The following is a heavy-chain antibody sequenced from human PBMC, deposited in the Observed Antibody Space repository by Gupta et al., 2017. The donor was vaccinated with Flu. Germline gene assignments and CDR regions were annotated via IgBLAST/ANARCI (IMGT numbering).Heavy chain of an antibody. V-gene: IGHV3-53*02. CDR2: IYPGDST. D-gene: IGHD6-13*01. Sequence: EVQLVETGGGLIQPGGSLRLSCAASGFTVSNNYMSWVRQAPGKGLEWVSIIYPGDSTYYADSVKGRFTISRDNSKNTLYLQMNSLRVDDTAVYYCAKAGLSSSWNWFGPWGQGTLVTVSS. CDR3: AKAGLSSSWNWFGP. J-gene: IGHJ5*02. CDR1: GFTVSNNY.